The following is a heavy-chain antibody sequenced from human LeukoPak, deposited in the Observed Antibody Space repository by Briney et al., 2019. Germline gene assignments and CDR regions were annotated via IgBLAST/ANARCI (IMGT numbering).Heavy chain of an antibody. CDR3: ALGFCSGGNCYYMNI. CDR2: ISAYNGNT. D-gene: IGHD2-15*01. CDR1: GYTFTSYG. V-gene: IGHV1-18*01. Sequence: ASVKVSCKASGYTFTSYGISWVRQAPGQGLEWMGWISAYNGNTNYAQKLQGRVTMTTDTSTSTAYMELRSLRSDDTAVYYCALGFCSGGNCYYMNIWGKGTTVTVSS. J-gene: IGHJ6*03.